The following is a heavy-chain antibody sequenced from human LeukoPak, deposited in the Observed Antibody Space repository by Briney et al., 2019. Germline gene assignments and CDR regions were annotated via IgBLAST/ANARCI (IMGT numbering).Heavy chain of an antibody. CDR2: IWYDGSNK. CDR1: GFTFSSNG. J-gene: IGHJ4*02. CDR3: ARGAGYSSSWYFTSGY. D-gene: IGHD6-13*01. V-gene: IGHV3-33*01. Sequence: GGSLRLSCAASGFTFSSNGMHRVRQAPGKGLEWVAAIWYDGSNKYYADSVKGRFTISRDNSKNTLYLQMNSLRAEDTAVYYCARGAGYSSSWYFTSGYWGQGTLVTVSS.